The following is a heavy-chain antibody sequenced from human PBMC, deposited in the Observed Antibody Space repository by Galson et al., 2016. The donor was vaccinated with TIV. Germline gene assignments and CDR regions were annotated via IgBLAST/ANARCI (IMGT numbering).Heavy chain of an antibody. CDR3: TREISGTTVHS. Sequence: SLRLSCAASGFAFSTYAMNWVRQPPGKGLEWVSTIGPGNDVHYADSVNGRFTISRDNSKSTLFLQMNSLRAEDTAVYYCTREISGTTVHSWGQGALVTVSS. J-gene: IGHJ4*02. D-gene: IGHD1-7*01. CDR2: IGPGNDV. CDR1: GFAFSTYA. V-gene: IGHV3-23*01.